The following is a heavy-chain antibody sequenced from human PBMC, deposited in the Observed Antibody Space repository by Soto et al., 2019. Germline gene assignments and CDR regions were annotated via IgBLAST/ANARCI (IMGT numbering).Heavy chain of an antibody. Sequence: QVQLQESGPGLFKPSETLSLTCTVSGGSISSYYWSWIRQPPGKGLEWIGYIYYSGSTNYNPSLKSRVTISVDTSKNQFSLKLSSVTAADTAVYYCARGRAVAVWGQVNMVAVS. CDR2: IYYSGST. J-gene: IGHJ4*02. D-gene: IGHD6-25*01. CDR3: ARGRAVAV. V-gene: IGHV4-59*08. CDR1: GGSISSYY.